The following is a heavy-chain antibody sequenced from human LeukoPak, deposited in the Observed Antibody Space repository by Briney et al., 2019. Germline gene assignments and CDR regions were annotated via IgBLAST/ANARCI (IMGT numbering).Heavy chain of an antibody. CDR3: ASIAFSGYYFDY. J-gene: IGHJ4*02. V-gene: IGHV3-53*01. CDR2: IYSGGST. D-gene: IGHD1-26*01. CDR1: GFTVSSNY. Sequence: GGSLRHSCAASGFTVSSNYMSWVRQAPGKGLEWVSVIYSGGSTYYADSVKGRFTISRDNSKNTLYLQMNSLRAEDTAVYYCASIAFSGYYFDYWGQGTLVTVSS.